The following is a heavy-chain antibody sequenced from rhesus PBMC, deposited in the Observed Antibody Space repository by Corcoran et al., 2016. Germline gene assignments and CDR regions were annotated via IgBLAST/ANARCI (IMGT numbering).Heavy chain of an antibody. CDR1: GYIFTSYV. J-gene: IGHJ4*01. CDR2: LHPGYRST. Sequence: QEQLVQSGAEVKKPGASVKVSCKASGYIFTSYVISWLRQAPGQGFEWMGGLHPGYRSTSYAHKFRGRDTITADVSTRTVSMALSRLRSEDMAVYYCAADPDYWGQGVLVTVSS. CDR3: AADPDY. V-gene: IGHV1-70*01.